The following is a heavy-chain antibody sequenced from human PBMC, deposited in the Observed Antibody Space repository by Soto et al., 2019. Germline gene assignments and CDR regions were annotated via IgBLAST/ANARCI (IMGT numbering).Heavy chain of an antibody. Sequence: GASVKVSCKASGYTFTSYDINWVRQATGQGLEWMGWMNPNSGNTGYAQKFQGRVTMTRNTSISTAYMELSSLRSEDTAVYYCARGEGLSQALYYYYYYMDVWGKGTTVTVSS. J-gene: IGHJ6*03. V-gene: IGHV1-8*01. CDR3: ARGEGLSQALYYYYYYMDV. CDR1: GYTFTSYD. CDR2: MNPNSGNT.